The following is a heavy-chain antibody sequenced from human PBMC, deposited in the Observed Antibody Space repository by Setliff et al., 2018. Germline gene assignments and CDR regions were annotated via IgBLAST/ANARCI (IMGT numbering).Heavy chain of an antibody. Sequence: SETLSLTCTVSGDSISSGSHYWGWIRQPPGKGQEWIGRIYYRGTTYSNVSLASRLTISVDTSKNQFSLKLTSVTAADTAVYYCAREGRWDYNYPIYWGQGILVTVSS. CDR1: GDSISSGSHY. V-gene: IGHV4-39*01. D-gene: IGHD5-12*01. CDR3: AREGRWDYNYPIY. J-gene: IGHJ4*02. CDR2: IYYRGTT.